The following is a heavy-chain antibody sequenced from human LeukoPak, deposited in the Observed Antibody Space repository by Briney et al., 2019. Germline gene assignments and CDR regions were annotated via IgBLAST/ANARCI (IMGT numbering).Heavy chain of an antibody. CDR3: AKELLWFGETDYYYGMDV. CDR2: ISWNSGSI. D-gene: IGHD3-10*01. CDR1: GFTFDDYA. J-gene: IGHJ6*02. Sequence: QPGGSLRLSCAASGFTFDDYAMHWVRQAPGKGLGWVSGISWNSGSIGYADSVKGRFTISRDNAKNSLYLQMNSLGAEDTALYYCAKELLWFGETDYYYGMDVWGQGTTVTVSS. V-gene: IGHV3-9*01.